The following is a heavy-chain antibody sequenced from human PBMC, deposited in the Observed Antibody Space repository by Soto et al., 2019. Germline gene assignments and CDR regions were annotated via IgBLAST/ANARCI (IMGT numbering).Heavy chain of an antibody. CDR1: GGSISSYY. CDR3: ARAPKQQLVWWFAL. J-gene: IGHJ5*02. V-gene: IGHV4-59*01. D-gene: IGHD6-13*01. Sequence: SETLSLTCTVSGGSISSYYWSWIRQPPGKGLEWIGYIYYSGSTNYNPSLKSRVTISVDTSKNQFSLKLSSVTAADTAVYYCARAPKQQLVWWFALWGQGTLVTVSS. CDR2: IYYSGST.